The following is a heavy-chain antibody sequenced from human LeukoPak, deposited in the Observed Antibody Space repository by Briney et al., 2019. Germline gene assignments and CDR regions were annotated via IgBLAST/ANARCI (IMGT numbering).Heavy chain of an antibody. Sequence: ASLKVSSKASGYTFTASYIHWVRQAPGQGLEWMGWINSDDGGTNYAQKFQGRVTMTRDTSISTVYMEMSSLISDDTAVYYCTRDWGAYSSWGQGTLLTVSS. CDR1: GYTFTASY. D-gene: IGHD5-18*01. CDR3: TRDWGAYSS. CDR2: INSDDGGT. V-gene: IGHV1-2*02. J-gene: IGHJ4*02.